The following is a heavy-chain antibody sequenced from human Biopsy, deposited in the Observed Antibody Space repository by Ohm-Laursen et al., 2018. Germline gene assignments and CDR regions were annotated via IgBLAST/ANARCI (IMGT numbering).Heavy chain of an antibody. CDR2: SIPMLGIA. J-gene: IGHJ6*02. D-gene: IGHD2/OR15-2a*01. CDR1: GGSSSNSG. Sequence: GASVKVSCKASGGSSSNSGITWVRQAPGQGLEWMGRSIPMLGIANYAQKFQDRLTITSDKFTRTAYMELSSLRSEDTAVYYCARTSIMGVWGQGTTATVSS. CDR3: ARTSIMGV. V-gene: IGHV1-69*04.